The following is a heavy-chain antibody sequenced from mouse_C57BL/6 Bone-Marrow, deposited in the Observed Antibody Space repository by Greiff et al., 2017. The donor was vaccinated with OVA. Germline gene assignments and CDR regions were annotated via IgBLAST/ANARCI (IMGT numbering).Heavy chain of an antibody. CDR2: ISNGGGST. D-gene: IGHD2-2*01. CDR3: ARRGYGPFDY. Sequence: VQLKESGGGLVQPGGSLKLSCAASGFTFSDYYMYWVRQTPEKRLEWVAYISNGGGSTYYPDTVKGRFTISRDNAKNTLYLQMSRLKSEDTAMYYCARRGYGPFDYWGQGTTLTVSS. J-gene: IGHJ2*01. CDR1: GFTFSDYY. V-gene: IGHV5-12*01.